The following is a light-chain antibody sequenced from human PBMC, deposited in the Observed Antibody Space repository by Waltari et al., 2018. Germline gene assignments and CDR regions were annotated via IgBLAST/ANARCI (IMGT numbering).Light chain of an antibody. V-gene: IGLV2-14*01. J-gene: IGLJ1*01. CDR1: SSDIGSYNY. CDR2: EVS. Sequence: QSALTQPASVSGSPGQSITISCTGSSSDIGSYNYVSWYQQNPGKVPKLLIYEVSNRPAGSSERLSGSKSGNTASLTISGLQAEDDSDYYCSSFTTSDTLVYGSGTKVTVL. CDR3: SSFTTSDTLV.